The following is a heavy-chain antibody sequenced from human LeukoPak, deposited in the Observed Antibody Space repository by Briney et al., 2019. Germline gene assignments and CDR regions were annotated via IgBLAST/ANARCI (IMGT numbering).Heavy chain of an antibody. CDR3: ARDRYFDL. CDR1: GFTFSSYA. Sequence: QPGGSLRLSCAASGFTFSSYAMHWVRQAPGKGLEWVAVISYDGSNKYYADSVKGRFTISRDNSKNTLYLQMNSLRAEDTAVYYCARDRYFDLWGRGTLVTVSS. J-gene: IGHJ2*01. CDR2: ISYDGSNK. V-gene: IGHV3-30-3*01.